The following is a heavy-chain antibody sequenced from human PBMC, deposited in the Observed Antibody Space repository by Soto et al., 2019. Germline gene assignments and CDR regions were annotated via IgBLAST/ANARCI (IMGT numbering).Heavy chain of an antibody. CDR3: AREAGYCSRTSCYRRAFDT. CDR1: GFTFTGHW. J-gene: IGHJ3*02. Sequence: EVQLVESGGDLVQPGGSLRLSCAASGFTFTGHWMHWVRQVPGKGLEWVSRINTDGATSAYAESVKGRFTISRDNAKNTLYLQMNALRAEDTAVYYCAREAGYCSRTSCYRRAFDTWGQGTTVTVSS. CDR2: INTDGATS. V-gene: IGHV3-74*03. D-gene: IGHD2-2*01.